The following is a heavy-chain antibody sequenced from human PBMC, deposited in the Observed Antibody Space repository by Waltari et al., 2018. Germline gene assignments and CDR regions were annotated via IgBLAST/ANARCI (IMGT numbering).Heavy chain of an antibody. Sequence: QVQLQQSGPELVKPSQTLSLTCDISGDSISSNGVAWNWIRQSPSRGLEWLGRTYYRSKWYNDYAVSVKSRITINPDTSKNQFSLQLNSVTPDDTALYYCARRRNSGFDYWGQGTLVTVSS. D-gene: IGHD2-15*01. CDR3: ARRRNSGFDY. V-gene: IGHV6-1*01. CDR1: GDSISSNGVA. CDR2: TYYRSKWYN. J-gene: IGHJ4*02.